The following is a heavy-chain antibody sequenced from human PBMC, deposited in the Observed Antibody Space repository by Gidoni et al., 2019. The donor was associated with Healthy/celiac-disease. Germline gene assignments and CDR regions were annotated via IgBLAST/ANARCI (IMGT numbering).Heavy chain of an antibody. V-gene: IGHV4-34*01. CDR2: INHSGST. Sequence: QVQLQQWGAGLLKPSETLSLTCAVYGGSFSGYYWSWIRQPPGKGLEWIGEINHSGSTNYNPSLKSRVTISVDTSKNQFSLKLCSVTAADTAVYYCARAGGYYDSSGYYPNYYYYYYMDVWGKGTTVTVSS. J-gene: IGHJ6*03. CDR3: ARAGGYYDSSGYYPNYYYYYYMDV. CDR1: GGSFSGYY. D-gene: IGHD3-22*01.